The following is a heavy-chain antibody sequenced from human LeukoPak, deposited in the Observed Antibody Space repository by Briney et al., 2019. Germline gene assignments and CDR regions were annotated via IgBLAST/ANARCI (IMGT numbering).Heavy chain of an antibody. V-gene: IGHV4-59*12. CDR3: ARLYGNFQNYYDY. D-gene: IGHD1-7*01. CDR1: GGSFSIYY. J-gene: IGHJ4*02. Sequence: KPSETLSLTCTVSGGSFSIYYWSWIRQPAGKGLEWIGHIYYSGSTFYNPSLKSRVTISVDTSKNQFSLKLRSVTAADTAMFYCARLYGNFQNYYDYWGQGTLVAVSS. CDR2: IYYSGST.